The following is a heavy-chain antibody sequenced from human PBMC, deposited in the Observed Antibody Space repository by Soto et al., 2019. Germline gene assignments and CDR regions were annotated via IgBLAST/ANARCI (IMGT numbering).Heavy chain of an antibody. V-gene: IGHV4-59*01. Sequence: SESLSLTCTVSGVSISGYYWIWIRQPPGKGLEWIGYIYYSGGTKYNTSLKSRVTISVDTSKNQFSLRLSSVTAADTAVYYCARDLGSGYDLAMDVWGQGTTVTVSS. CDR1: GVSISGYY. CDR2: IYYSGGT. D-gene: IGHD5-12*01. J-gene: IGHJ6*02. CDR3: ARDLGSGYDLAMDV.